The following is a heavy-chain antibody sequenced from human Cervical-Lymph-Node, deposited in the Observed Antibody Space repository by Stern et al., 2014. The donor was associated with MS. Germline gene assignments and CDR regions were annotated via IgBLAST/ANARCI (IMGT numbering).Heavy chain of an antibody. J-gene: IGHJ6*02. CDR1: GFSLNTTGMC. Sequence: QITLKESGPALVKPTQTLTLTCSFSGFSLNTTGMCVSWIRQPPGKALEWLADLHWDDDKYYSPPLKSRLTISKDTSNQQVVLTVTNMDPEDTATYYCARMTAAGIFYYFAMDVWGQGATVTVSS. CDR2: LHWDDDK. D-gene: IGHD6-13*01. V-gene: IGHV2-70*01. CDR3: ARMTAAGIFYYFAMDV.